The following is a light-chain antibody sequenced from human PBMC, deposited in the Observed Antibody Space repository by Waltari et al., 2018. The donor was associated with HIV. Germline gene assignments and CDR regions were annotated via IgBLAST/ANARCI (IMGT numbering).Light chain of an antibody. CDR1: RNVFGMTYKVGY. CDR2: GGS. J-gene: IGKJ1*01. Sequence: DIVMTQSPDSLAVTLGERVTINCKSSRNVFGMTYKVGYLSLYVQKAGETPKLLIRGGSHREVGCLERFSARGYGTEFSLTISSLHEEDVGVYYCQQYYTAPYTFGQGTTVEI. CDR3: QQYYTAPYT. V-gene: IGKV4-1*01.